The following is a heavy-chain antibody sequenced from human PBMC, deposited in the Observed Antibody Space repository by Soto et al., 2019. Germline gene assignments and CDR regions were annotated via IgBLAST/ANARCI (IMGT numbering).Heavy chain of an antibody. J-gene: IGHJ6*02. CDR3: ERVITGTNYGMDV. CDR1: GDSVSSNSAA. V-gene: IGHV6-1*01. Sequence: SQTLSLTCAISGDSVSSNSAAWNWIRQSPSRGLEWLGRTYYRSKWYNEYAVSVKSRININPDTSKNQFSLQLNSVTPEDTAVYYHERVITGTNYGMDVWGQGTTVTVSS. CDR2: TYYRSKWYN. D-gene: IGHD1-20*01.